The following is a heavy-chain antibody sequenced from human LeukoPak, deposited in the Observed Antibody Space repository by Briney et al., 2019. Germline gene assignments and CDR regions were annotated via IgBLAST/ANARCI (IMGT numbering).Heavy chain of an antibody. CDR1: GFTFSSYA. CDR3: AKDQRSSGWYFGGLGY. J-gene: IGHJ4*02. Sequence: PGGSLRLSCAASGFTFSSYAMSWVRQAPGKGLEWVSAISGSGGSTYYADSVKGRFTISRDNSKNTLYLQMHSLRAEDTAVYYCAKDQRSSGWYFGGLGYWGQGTLVTVSS. D-gene: IGHD6-19*01. V-gene: IGHV3-23*01. CDR2: ISGSGGST.